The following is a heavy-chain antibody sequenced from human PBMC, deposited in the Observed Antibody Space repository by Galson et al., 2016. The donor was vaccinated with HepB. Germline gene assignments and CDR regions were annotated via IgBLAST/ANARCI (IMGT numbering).Heavy chain of an antibody. CDR1: GFTFTSLA. J-gene: IGHJ4*02. Sequence: SVKVSCKASGFTFTSLAMQWVRQARGQRLEWIGWIVVRSGNTNYAQKLQERVTITRDMSTITAYMELSSLRSEDTAVYYCAATIVATTAGFDYWGQGTLVTVSS. V-gene: IGHV1-58*02. D-gene: IGHD5-12*01. CDR2: IVVRSGNT. CDR3: AATIVATTAGFDY.